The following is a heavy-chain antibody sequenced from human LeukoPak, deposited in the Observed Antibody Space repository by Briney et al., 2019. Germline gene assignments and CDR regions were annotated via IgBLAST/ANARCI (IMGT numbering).Heavy chain of an antibody. V-gene: IGHV4-59*08. D-gene: IGHD6-13*01. J-gene: IGHJ4*02. CDR2: IDYSGST. CDR1: GDSIGSSY. CDR3: ARHGSSWTFDY. Sequence: PSETLSLACTISGDSIGSSYCTWIRQPPGKGHELIGYIDYSGSTNYNPSFKSRVTMSVDTSKNQFSLKLSSVTAADTAVYFCARHGSSWTFDYWGQGTLVTVSS.